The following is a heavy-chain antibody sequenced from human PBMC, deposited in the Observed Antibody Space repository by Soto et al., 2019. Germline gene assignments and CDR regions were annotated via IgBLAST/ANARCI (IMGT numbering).Heavy chain of an antibody. V-gene: IGHV1-18*01. CDR2: ISAYNGNT. Sequence: VQLVQSGAEVKKPGASVKVSCKASGYTFTSYGISWVRQAPGQGLEWMGWISAYNGNTNHAQKLQGRVTMTTDTSTSAAYMELRSLRADDTAVYYCARESVYGDYENWYFDLWGRGTLFTVSS. CDR1: GYTFTSYG. D-gene: IGHD4-17*01. J-gene: IGHJ2*01. CDR3: ARESVYGDYENWYFDL.